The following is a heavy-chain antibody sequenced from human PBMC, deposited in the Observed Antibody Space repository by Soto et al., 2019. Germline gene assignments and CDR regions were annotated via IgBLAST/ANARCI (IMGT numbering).Heavy chain of an antibody. Sequence: GGSLRLSCAASGFTFSNAWMSWVRQAPGKGLEWVGRIKSKTDGGTTDYAAPVKGRFTTSRDDSKNTLYLQMNSLKTEDTAVYYCTTDPSYYDILTGYYKGGVYYYYYGMDVWGQGTTVTVSS. J-gene: IGHJ6*02. V-gene: IGHV3-15*01. CDR1: GFTFSNAW. CDR3: TTDPSYYDILTGYYKGGVYYYYYGMDV. CDR2: IKSKTDGGTT. D-gene: IGHD3-9*01.